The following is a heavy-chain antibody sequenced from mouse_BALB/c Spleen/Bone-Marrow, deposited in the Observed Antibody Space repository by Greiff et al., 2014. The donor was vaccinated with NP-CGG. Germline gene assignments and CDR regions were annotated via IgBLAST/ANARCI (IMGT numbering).Heavy chain of an antibody. CDR3: AKAIRQGYYYAMDY. V-gene: IGHV2-5*01. CDR2: IWRGGST. D-gene: IGHD2-12*01. CDR1: GFSLTSCG. Sequence: QVQLKQSGPGLVQPSQSLSITCTVSGFSLTSCGVHWVRQSPGKGLEWLGVIWRGGSTDYNAAFMSRLSITKDNSKSQVFFKMNSLQADDTAIYYCAKAIRQGYYYAMDYWGQGTSVTVSS. J-gene: IGHJ4*01.